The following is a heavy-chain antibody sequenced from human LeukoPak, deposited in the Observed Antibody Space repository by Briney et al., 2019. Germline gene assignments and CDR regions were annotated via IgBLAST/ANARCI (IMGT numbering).Heavy chain of an antibody. D-gene: IGHD4-17*01. Sequence: PGGSLRLSCAASGFTFSRYWMSWVRQAPGKGLEWVANIKQDGSEKYYVDSVRGRFTISRDNAKNSLYLQMNSLRAEDTAVYYCARDSYNGDYVPGYFQHWGQGTLVTVSS. J-gene: IGHJ1*01. V-gene: IGHV3-7*01. CDR2: IKQDGSEK. CDR3: ARDSYNGDYVPGYFQH. CDR1: GFTFSRYW.